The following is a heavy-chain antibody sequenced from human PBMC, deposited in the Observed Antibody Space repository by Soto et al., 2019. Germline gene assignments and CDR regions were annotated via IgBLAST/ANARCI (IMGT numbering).Heavy chain of an antibody. CDR1: GYTFTSYG. V-gene: IGHV1-18*01. CDR3: ARESSSSCHDY. CDR2: ISAYNGNT. Sequence: QVQLVQSGAEVKKPGASVKVSCKASGYTFTSYGISWVRQAPGQGLEWMGWISAYNGNTNYAQKLQGRVTMTTDTSASTADRELRSLRSDDTAVYYCARESSSSCHDYWGQGTLVTVSS. J-gene: IGHJ4*02. D-gene: IGHD6-13*01.